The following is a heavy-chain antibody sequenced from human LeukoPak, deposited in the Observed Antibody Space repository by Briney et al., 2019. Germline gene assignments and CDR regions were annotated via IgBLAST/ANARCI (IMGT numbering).Heavy chain of an antibody. CDR3: ARDRDSSGYYYV. D-gene: IGHD3-22*01. CDR2: IYSGGST. CDR1: GFTVSSNY. V-gene: IGHV3-53*01. J-gene: IGHJ4*02. Sequence: GGSLRLSCAASGFTVSSNYMSWVRQAPGKGLEWVSVIYSGGSTSYADSVKGRFTIYRDNSKNTLYLKMNSLRAEDTAVYYCARDRDSSGYYYVWGQGTLVTVSS.